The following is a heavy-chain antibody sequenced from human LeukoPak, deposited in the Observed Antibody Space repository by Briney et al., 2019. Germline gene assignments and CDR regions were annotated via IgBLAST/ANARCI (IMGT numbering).Heavy chain of an antibody. CDR1: GFPLSTYW. CDR3: ARVSFSRASWFDP. J-gene: IGHJ5*02. CDR2: IKQDGSEK. Sequence: TGGPLRLPCEPPGFPLSTYWMTGFPRAPGKGLEGVANIKQDGSEKYYVDSVKGRFTISRDNAKNSLYLQMNSLRAEDTAVYYCARVSFSRASWFDPWGQGTLVTVSS. D-gene: IGHD2/OR15-2a*01. V-gene: IGHV3-7*04.